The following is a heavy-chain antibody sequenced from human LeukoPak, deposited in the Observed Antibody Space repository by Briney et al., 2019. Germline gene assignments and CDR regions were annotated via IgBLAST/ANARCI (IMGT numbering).Heavy chain of an antibody. V-gene: IGHV3-74*01. CDR3: ARGASNRFDY. J-gene: IGHJ4*02. CDR2: IYTDGSST. Sequence: GGSLRLSCAASGFTFSNYWMHWVRQAPGKGLVWVSRIYTDGSSTNYADSVKGRFTISRDNAKNTLYLQINSLRAEDTAVYYCARGASNRFDYWGQGTLVTVSS. CDR1: GFTFSNYW. D-gene: IGHD1-14*01.